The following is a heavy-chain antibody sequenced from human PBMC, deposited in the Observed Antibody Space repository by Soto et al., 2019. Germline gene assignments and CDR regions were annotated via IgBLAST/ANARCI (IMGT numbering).Heavy chain of an antibody. D-gene: IGHD2-15*01. J-gene: IGHJ4*02. Sequence: QVQLVESGGGVVHPGRSLRLSCAVFGFTFSSYAMHWVRQAPGKRLEWVAVLSHDGSNKYYADPVKGRFTSSRDNSKNTLYLQMNSLRAEDTAVYYCAGDAEGGWRDVDYWGQGTLVTVST. CDR1: GFTFSSYA. CDR3: AGDAEGGWRDVDY. V-gene: IGHV3-30-3*01. CDR2: LSHDGSNK.